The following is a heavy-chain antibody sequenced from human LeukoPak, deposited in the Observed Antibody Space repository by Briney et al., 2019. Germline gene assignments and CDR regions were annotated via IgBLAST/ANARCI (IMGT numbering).Heavy chain of an antibody. Sequence: GGPLRLSCAASGFSFSTYSMNCVRQAPGKGLEWVSSISSRSDYIYYADSVKGRFTISRDNAKNSLYLQMNSLRAEDTAVYYCARDSSWYDYWGQGTLVTVSS. CDR1: GFSFSTYS. CDR2: ISSRSDYI. V-gene: IGHV3-21*01. D-gene: IGHD6-13*01. CDR3: ARDSSWYDY. J-gene: IGHJ4*02.